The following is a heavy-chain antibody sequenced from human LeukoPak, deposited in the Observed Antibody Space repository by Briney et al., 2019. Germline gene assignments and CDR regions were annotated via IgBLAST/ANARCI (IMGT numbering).Heavy chain of an antibody. V-gene: IGHV3-23*01. Sequence: GGSLRLSCAASGFIFSNYAMSWVRQAPGKGLEWVSAIDSTGAYTWYADSVKGRFTISKDSSKTILYLQMNSLGAEDTAVYYCARVNSYGYYYYYGMDVWGQGTTVTVSS. J-gene: IGHJ6*02. D-gene: IGHD5-18*01. CDR2: IDSTGAYT. CDR1: GFIFSNYA. CDR3: ARVNSYGYYYYYGMDV.